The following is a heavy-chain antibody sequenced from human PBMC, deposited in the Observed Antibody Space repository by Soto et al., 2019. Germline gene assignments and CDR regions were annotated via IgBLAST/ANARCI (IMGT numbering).Heavy chain of an antibody. Sequence: QVQLVESGGGVVQPGRSLRLSCAASGFTFSSYGMHWVRQAPGKGLEWVAVIWYDGSNKYYADSVKGRFTISRDNSKKTLYRQMNSLRAEDTAVYYCARVFSSSWSDWYFDLWGRGTLVTVSS. CDR3: ARVFSSSWSDWYFDL. J-gene: IGHJ2*01. D-gene: IGHD6-13*01. CDR2: IWYDGSNK. CDR1: GFTFSSYG. V-gene: IGHV3-33*01.